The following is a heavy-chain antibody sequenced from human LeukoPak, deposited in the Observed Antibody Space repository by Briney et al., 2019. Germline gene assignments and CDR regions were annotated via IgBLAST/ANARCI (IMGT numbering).Heavy chain of an antibody. Sequence: SETLSLTCAVSGGSISSGGYYWSWIRQPPGKGLEWIGYIYYSGSTNYNPSLKSRVTISVDTSKNQFSLKLSSVTAADTAVYYCARSRSAYYYYGMDVWGQGTTVTVSS. J-gene: IGHJ6*02. CDR3: ARSRSAYYYYGMDV. CDR1: GGSISSGGYY. V-gene: IGHV4-61*08. CDR2: IYYSGST.